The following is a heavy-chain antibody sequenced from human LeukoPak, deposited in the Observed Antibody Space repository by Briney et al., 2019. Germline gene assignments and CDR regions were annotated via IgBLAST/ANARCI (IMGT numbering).Heavy chain of an antibody. Sequence: PGGSLRLSCAASGSTFGDFYMTWMRQAPGKGLECVSYMSGSGDNIHYADSLKGRFSISRDNAKNLLYLQMTGLRADDTAVYYCARGRAAGLPFDYWGQGTLVTVSS. V-gene: IGHV3-11*01. CDR1: GSTFGDFY. CDR2: MSGSGDNI. J-gene: IGHJ4*02. D-gene: IGHD6-13*01. CDR3: ARGRAAGLPFDY.